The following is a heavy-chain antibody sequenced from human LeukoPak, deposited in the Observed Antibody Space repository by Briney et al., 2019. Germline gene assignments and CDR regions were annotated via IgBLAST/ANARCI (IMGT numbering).Heavy chain of an antibody. J-gene: IGHJ4*02. V-gene: IGHV4-59*08. D-gene: IGHD5-24*01. CDR3: AGLIEMATIGY. Sequence: SETLSLTCTVSGVSISSYYWSWIRQPPGKGLEWIGYIYYSGSTNYNPSLKSRVTISVDTSKNQFSLKLSSVTAADTAVYYCAGLIEMATIGYWGQGTLVTVSS. CDR2: IYYSGST. CDR1: GVSISSYY.